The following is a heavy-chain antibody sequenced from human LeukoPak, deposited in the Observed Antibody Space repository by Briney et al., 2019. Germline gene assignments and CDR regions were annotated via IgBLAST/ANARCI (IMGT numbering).Heavy chain of an antibody. J-gene: IGHJ4*02. CDR1: GVSISSSSYY. D-gene: IGHD6-13*01. Sequence: PSETLSLTCTVSGVSISSSSYYWGWIRQPAGKGLEWIGRIYTSGSTNYNPSLKSRVTISVDTSKNQFSLKLSSVTAADTAVYYCARDKAAAVPRYFDSWGQGTLVTVSS. CDR3: ARDKAAAVPRYFDS. V-gene: IGHV4-61*02. CDR2: IYTSGST.